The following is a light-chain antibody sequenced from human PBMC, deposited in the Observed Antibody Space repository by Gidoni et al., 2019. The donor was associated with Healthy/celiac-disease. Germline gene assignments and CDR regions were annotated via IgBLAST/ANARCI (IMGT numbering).Light chain of an antibody. Sequence: EIVMTQSPATLSVSPGERATLSCRASQSVSSNLAWYQQKPGQAPRLLIYGASTRDTGIPARLSGSGSGTEFTLTISSLQSEDFAVYYCQQYNNWPWTFGQGTKVEIK. J-gene: IGKJ1*01. CDR1: QSVSSN. V-gene: IGKV3-15*01. CDR2: GAS. CDR3: QQYNNWPWT.